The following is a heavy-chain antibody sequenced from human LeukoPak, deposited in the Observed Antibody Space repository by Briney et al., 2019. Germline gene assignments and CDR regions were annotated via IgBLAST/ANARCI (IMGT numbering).Heavy chain of an antibody. D-gene: IGHD1-26*01. CDR2: ISGRGDKT. V-gene: IGHV3-23*01. CDR3: VKEGSGTWGDY. Sequence: GGSLRLSCAVSGFTFSTSAMSWIRQAPGKGLEWVSAISGRGDKTYYADSMKGRFTISRDNSKNTLYLQMNSLRVEDTAVYYCVKEGSGTWGDYWGLGTQVTVSS. J-gene: IGHJ4*02. CDR1: GFTFSTSA.